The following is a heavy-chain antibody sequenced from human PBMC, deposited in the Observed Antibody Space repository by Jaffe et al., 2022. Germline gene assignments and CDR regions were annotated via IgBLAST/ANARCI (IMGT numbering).Heavy chain of an antibody. V-gene: IGHV3-48*03. D-gene: IGHD3-10*01. Sequence: EVQLVESGGGLVQPGGSLRLSCAASGFTFSSYEMNWVRQAPGKGLEWVSYISSSGSTIYYADSVKGRFTISRDNAKNSLYLQMNSLRAEDTAVYYCARGEGQLWFGEFPLVGWGQGTLVTVSS. CDR1: GFTFSSYE. J-gene: IGHJ4*02. CDR3: ARGEGQLWFGEFPLVG. CDR2: ISSSGSTI.